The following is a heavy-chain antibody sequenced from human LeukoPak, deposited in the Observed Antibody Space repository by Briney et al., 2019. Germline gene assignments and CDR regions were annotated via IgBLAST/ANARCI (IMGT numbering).Heavy chain of an antibody. J-gene: IGHJ3*02. CDR2: INHSGST. CDR3: ARGSVNYCSSTSCSGALVI. CDR1: GGSFSGYY. D-gene: IGHD2-2*01. Sequence: SETLSVTCAVYGGSFSGYYWSWIRQPPGKGLEWIGEINHSGSTNYNPSLKSRVTISVDTSKNQFSLKLSSVTAADTAVYYCARGSVNYCSSTSCSGALVIWPQGTMVTVSS. V-gene: IGHV4-34*01.